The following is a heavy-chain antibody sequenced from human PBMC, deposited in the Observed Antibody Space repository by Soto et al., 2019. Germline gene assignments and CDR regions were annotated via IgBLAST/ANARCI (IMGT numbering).Heavy chain of an antibody. CDR3: ARDRSIAAAGLFDY. CDR2: ISYDGSNK. D-gene: IGHD6-13*01. CDR1: GFTFSSYA. Sequence: GGSLRLSCAASGFTFSSYAMHWVRQAPGKGLEWVAVISYDGSNKYYADSVKGRLTISRDNSKNTLYLQMNSLRAEDTAVYYCARDRSIAAAGLFDYWGQGTLVTVSS. J-gene: IGHJ4*02. V-gene: IGHV3-30*04.